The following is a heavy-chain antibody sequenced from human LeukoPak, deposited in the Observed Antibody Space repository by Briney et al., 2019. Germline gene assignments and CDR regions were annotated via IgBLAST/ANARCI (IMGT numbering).Heavy chain of an antibody. D-gene: IGHD4-17*01. CDR3: ARVGYGDYLYFDY. J-gene: IGHJ4*02. CDR2: IYSGGST. Sequence: PGGFLRLSCAASGFTVSSNYMSWVRQAPGKGLEWVSVIYSGGSTYYADSVKGRFTISRDNSKNTLYIQMNSLRAEDTAVYYCARVGYGDYLYFDYWGQGTLVTVSS. V-gene: IGHV3-66*01. CDR1: GFTVSSNY.